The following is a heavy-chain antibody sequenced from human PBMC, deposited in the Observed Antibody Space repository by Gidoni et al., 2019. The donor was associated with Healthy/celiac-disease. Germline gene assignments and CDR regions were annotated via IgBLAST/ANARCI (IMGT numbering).Heavy chain of an antibody. CDR3: ARTSYDYVWGSYRSDWYFDL. V-gene: IGHV3-33*01. D-gene: IGHD3-16*02. J-gene: IGHJ2*01. CDR2: IWYDGSNK. CDR1: GFTFSSYG. Sequence: QVQLVESGGGVVQPGRSLRLSCAASGFTFSSYGMHWVRQAPGKGLEWVAVIWYDGSNKYYADYVKGRFTISRDNSKNTLYLQMNSLRAEDTAVYYCARTSYDYVWGSYRSDWYFDLWGRGTLVTVSS.